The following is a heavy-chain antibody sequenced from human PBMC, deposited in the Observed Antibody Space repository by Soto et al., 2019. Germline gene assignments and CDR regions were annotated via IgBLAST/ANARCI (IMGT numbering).Heavy chain of an antibody. CDR2: IYYSENT. J-gene: IGHJ4*02. V-gene: IGHV4-31*03. CDR3: ARLLWFGELSSYFDY. Sequence: KPSETLSLTCSVSGGSISSGGYYWSWIRQHPGKGLEWIGYIYYSENTYYNPSHKSRVTISVDTSKNQFSLKLSSVTAADTAVYYCARLLWFGELSSYFDYWGQGTLVTVSS. CDR1: GGSISSGGYY. D-gene: IGHD3-10*01.